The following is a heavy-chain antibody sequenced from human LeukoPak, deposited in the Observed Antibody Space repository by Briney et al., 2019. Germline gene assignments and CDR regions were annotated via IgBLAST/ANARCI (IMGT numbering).Heavy chain of an antibody. CDR3: ARDPYSSSWAIYYYYYYMDV. J-gene: IGHJ6*03. CDR2: ISAYNGNT. V-gene: IGHV1-18*01. D-gene: IGHD6-13*01. CDR1: GYTFTSYG. Sequence: ASVKVSCKASGYTFTSYGISWVRQAPGQGLEWMGWISAYNGNTNYAQKLQGRVTMTTDTSTSTAYMELRSLRSDDAAVYYCARDPYSSSWAIYYYYYYMDVWGKGTTVTVYS.